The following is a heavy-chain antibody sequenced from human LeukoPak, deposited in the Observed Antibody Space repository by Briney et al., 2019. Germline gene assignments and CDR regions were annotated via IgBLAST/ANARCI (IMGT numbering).Heavy chain of an antibody. Sequence: PSETLSLTWTVSGGSISSYYWSWIRQPAGKGLEWIGRIYTSGSTNYNPSLKSRVTMSVDTSKNQFSLKLSSATAADTAVYYCARGTSSLRYYYYYMDVWGKGTTVTVSS. J-gene: IGHJ6*03. CDR1: GGSISSYY. V-gene: IGHV4-4*07. CDR3: ARGTSSLRYYYYYMDV. CDR2: IYTSGST. D-gene: IGHD2-2*01.